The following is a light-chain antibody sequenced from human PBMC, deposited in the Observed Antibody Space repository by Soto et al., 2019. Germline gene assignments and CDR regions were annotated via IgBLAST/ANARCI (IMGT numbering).Light chain of an antibody. CDR3: QAWVSSTVV. CDR1: KLGDKY. Sequence: SYELTQPPSVSVSPGQTARITCSGDKLGDKYASWYQQRPGQSPVLVIFEDTKRPSGIPERFSGSNSGNTATLTISGAQAMDEDDYYCQAWVSSTVVFGTGTKLTVL. V-gene: IGLV3-1*01. CDR2: EDT. J-gene: IGLJ1*01.